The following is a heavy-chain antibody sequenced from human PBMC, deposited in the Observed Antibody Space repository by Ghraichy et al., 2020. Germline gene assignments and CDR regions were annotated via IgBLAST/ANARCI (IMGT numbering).Heavy chain of an antibody. CDR2: MSDDGGTT. CDR3: AKPNSRNSPLTRLFQY. V-gene: IGHV3-23*01. Sequence: GESLNISCATSGFRLSSSSMSWVRQAPGKGLEWVSIMSDDGGTTHYADSVKGRFTISRDTAKDTLYLQMNSLRAEDTAVYYCAKPNSRNSPLTRLFQYWGQGTLVTVSS. D-gene: IGHD4-23*01. CDR1: GFRLSSSS. J-gene: IGHJ4*02.